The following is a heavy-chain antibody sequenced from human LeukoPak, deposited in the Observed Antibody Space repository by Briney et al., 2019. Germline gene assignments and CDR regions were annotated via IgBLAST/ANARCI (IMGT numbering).Heavy chain of an antibody. Sequence: SVKVSCKASGGTFSSYAISWVRQAPGQGLEWMGGIIPIFGTANYAQKFQGRVTITTDESTSTAYMELSSLRPEDTAVYYCARDLGPRGYCSSTSCLGAFDPWGQGTLVTVSS. J-gene: IGHJ5*02. D-gene: IGHD2-2*01. CDR2: IIPIFGTA. V-gene: IGHV1-69*05. CDR1: GGTFSSYA. CDR3: ARDLGPRGYCSSTSCLGAFDP.